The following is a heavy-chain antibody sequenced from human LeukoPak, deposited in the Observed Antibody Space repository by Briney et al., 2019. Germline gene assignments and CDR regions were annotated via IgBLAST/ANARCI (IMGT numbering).Heavy chain of an antibody. CDR1: GFTFSSYW. V-gene: IGHV3-48*04. CDR2: ISSSGSTI. J-gene: IGHJ4*02. D-gene: IGHD3-22*01. CDR3: ARYNYYDSSGYPY. Sequence: GGSLRLSCAASGFTFSSYWMSWVRQAPGKGLEWVSYISSSGSTIYYADSVKGRFTISRDNAKNSLYLQMNSLRAEDTAVYYCARYNYYDSSGYPYWGQGTLVTVSS.